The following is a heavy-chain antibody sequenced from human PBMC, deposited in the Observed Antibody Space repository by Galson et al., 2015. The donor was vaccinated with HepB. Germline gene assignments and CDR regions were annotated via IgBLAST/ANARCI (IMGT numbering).Heavy chain of an antibody. Sequence: ETLSLTCTVSGGSVGSDRYYWSWIREPPGKGLEWIGYVYYSGSTTYNPSLKGRLTISVDTSKNQFSLKLTSVTAADTAVYFCARDRGVGGGLDYWGQGTLLTVSS. D-gene: IGHD3-16*01. CDR2: VYYSGST. CDR3: ARDRGVGGGLDY. V-gene: IGHV4-61*01. CDR1: GGSVGSDRYY. J-gene: IGHJ4*02.